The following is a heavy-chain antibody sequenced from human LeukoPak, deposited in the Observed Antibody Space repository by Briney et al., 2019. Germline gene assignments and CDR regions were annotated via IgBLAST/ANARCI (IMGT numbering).Heavy chain of an antibody. D-gene: IGHD1-26*01. Sequence: GGSLRLSCAASGFTFSTYWMSWVRQAPGKGLEWVANIKQDASEEHYVDSVKGRFTISRDNARNSLYLQMNSLRDEDTAVYYCARDKDTTGLLQSWGQGTLVTVSS. V-gene: IGHV3-7*05. CDR3: ARDKDTTGLLQS. CDR2: IKQDASEE. J-gene: IGHJ4*02. CDR1: GFTFSTYW.